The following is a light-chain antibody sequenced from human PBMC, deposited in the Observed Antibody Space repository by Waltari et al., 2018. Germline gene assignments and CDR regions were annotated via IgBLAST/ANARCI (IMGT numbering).Light chain of an antibody. CDR1: RTNIGAGYA. CDR3: QSYDSSLSAFV. J-gene: IGLJ1*01. Sequence: QSVLTQPPSVSGAPGQRVTISCSGSRTNIGAGYAVPWYQQLPGTAPKLFIFGNNNRPSGVPDRFSGSKSGTSASLVISGLQAEDEADYYCQSYDSSLSAFVFGTGTKVTVL. CDR2: GNN. V-gene: IGLV1-40*01.